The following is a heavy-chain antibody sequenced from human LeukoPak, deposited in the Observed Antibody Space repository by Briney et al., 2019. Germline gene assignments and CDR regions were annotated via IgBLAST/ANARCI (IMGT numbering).Heavy chain of an antibody. CDR1: GGSFSGYY. D-gene: IGHD2-2*01. J-gene: IGHJ4*02. V-gene: IGHV4-34*01. Sequence: SETLSLTCAVYGGSFSGYYWSWIRQPPGKGLEWIGEINHSGSTNYNPSLKSRVTISVDTSKNQFSLKLSSVTAADTAVYYCARRRPEYIVVVPGGLHWSHPFDYWGQGTLVTVSS. CDR3: ARRRPEYIVVVPGGLHWSHPFDY. CDR2: INHSGST.